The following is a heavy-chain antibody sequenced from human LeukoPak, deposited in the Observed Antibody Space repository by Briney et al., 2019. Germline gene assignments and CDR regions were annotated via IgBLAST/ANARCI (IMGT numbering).Heavy chain of an antibody. J-gene: IGHJ4*02. V-gene: IGHV3-48*01. Sequence: PGGSLSLSCAASGFAFTNDSMNWVRQAPGKGLEWVSYLSAAGRTIYYADSVQGRFSISRDTAKNTLSLQMDSLRADDTAVYYCARGGYTYGLDYWGQGILVVVSS. CDR2: LSAAGRTI. CDR3: ARGGYTYGLDY. D-gene: IGHD5-18*01. CDR1: GFAFTNDS.